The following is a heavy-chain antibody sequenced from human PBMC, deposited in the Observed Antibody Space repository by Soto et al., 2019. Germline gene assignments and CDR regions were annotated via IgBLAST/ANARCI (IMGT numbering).Heavy chain of an antibody. CDR3: TRVHMLAVPAAGPWFDT. CDR1: GFTLSSHW. V-gene: IGHV3-7*04. CDR2: IKTDGSEK. J-gene: IGHJ5*02. Sequence: EVSLRLSCAASGFTLSSHWMSWFRRAAGNGLEWVANIKTDGSEKYYADSVKGRFTVSRDNTQNSVFLQMNSLRSEDTSVYYCTRVHMLAVPAAGPWFDTWGQGTRVIVSS. D-gene: IGHD3-16*01.